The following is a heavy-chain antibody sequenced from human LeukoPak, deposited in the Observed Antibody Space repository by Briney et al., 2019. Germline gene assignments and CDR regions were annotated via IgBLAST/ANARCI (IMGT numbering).Heavy chain of an antibody. CDR2: ISGSGGST. J-gene: IGHJ4*02. D-gene: IGHD4-17*01. CDR3: ARRRGTTVTTFIGTIGYYFDY. CDR1: GFTFSSYA. Sequence: PGGSLRLSCAASGFTFSSYAMSWVRQAPGKGLEWVSAISGSGGSTYYADSMKGRFTISRDNSKNTLYLQMNSLRAEDTAVYYCARRRGTTVTTFIGTIGYYFDYWGQGTLVTVSS. V-gene: IGHV3-23*01.